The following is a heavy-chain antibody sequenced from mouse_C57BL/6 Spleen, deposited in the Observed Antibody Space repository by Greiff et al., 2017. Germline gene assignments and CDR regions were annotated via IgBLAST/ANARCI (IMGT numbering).Heavy chain of an antibody. J-gene: IGHJ1*03. CDR2: IDPSDSYT. CDR1: GYTFTSYW. D-gene: IGHD1-1*01. CDR3: ARGGYYGSSLYFDV. V-gene: IGHV1-69*01. Sequence: QVQLQQSGAELVMPGASVKLSCKASGYTFTSYWMHWVKQRPGQGLEWIGEIDPSDSYTNYNQKFKGKSTLTVDKSSSTAYMQLSSLTSEDSAVYYCARGGYYGSSLYFDVWGTGTTVTVSS.